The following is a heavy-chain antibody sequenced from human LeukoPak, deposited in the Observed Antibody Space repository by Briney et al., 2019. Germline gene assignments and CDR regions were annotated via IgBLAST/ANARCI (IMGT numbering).Heavy chain of an antibody. D-gene: IGHD2-2*01. Sequence: GGSLRLSCAASGFTFSSYAMSWVRQAPGKGLEWVSAISGSGGSTYYADSVKGRFTISRDNSKNTLYLQMNSLRAEDTAVYYCANPVVVVPAAIYHWGQGTLVTVSS. V-gene: IGHV3-23*01. CDR3: ANPVVVVPAAIYH. CDR1: GFTFSSYA. J-gene: IGHJ5*02. CDR2: ISGSGGST.